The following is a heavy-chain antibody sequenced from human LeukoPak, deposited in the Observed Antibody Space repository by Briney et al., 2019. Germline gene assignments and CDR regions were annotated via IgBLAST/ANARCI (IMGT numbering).Heavy chain of an antibody. J-gene: IGHJ4*02. CDR1: GYTLTGYF. V-gene: IGHV1-2*02. Sequence: AAVNDSCKATGYTLTGYFIYRVRQARGQGLERMGWINPNSGGTNYAQKFQGRATMTRDTSISTAYMELSRLRSDDTAVYYCARDLFDYWGQGTLVTVSS. CDR3: ARDLFDY. CDR2: INPNSGGT.